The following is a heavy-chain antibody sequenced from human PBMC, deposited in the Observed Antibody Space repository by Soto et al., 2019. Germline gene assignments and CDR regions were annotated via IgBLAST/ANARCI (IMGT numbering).Heavy chain of an antibody. CDR2: ISGSGGST. V-gene: IGHV3-23*01. J-gene: IGHJ3*02. CDR3: AKDLRYSSGWYEGAFDI. CDR1: GFTFSSYA. D-gene: IGHD6-19*01. Sequence: GESLKISCAASGFTFSSYAMSWVRQAPGKGLEWVSAISGSGGSTYYADSVKGRFTISRDNSKNTLYLQMNSLRAEDTAVYYCAKDLRYSSGWYEGAFDIWGQGTMVTVSS.